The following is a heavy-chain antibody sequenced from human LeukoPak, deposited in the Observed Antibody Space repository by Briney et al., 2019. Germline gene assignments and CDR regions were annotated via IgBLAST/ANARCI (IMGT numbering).Heavy chain of an antibody. CDR3: SREWGNGNDLRPDY. D-gene: IGHD1-1*01. V-gene: IGHV3-49*03. Sequence: GGSLRLSCTSSGFTFREFAVSWFRQAPGKGLEWIGFIRSSIYGGTPKAAASVKGRFIFSRDDSKGVAYLRMSSLKTEDTAMYYCSREWGNGNDLRPDYWGQGTLVTVSS. CDR2: IRSSIYGGTP. CDR1: GFTFREFA. J-gene: IGHJ4*02.